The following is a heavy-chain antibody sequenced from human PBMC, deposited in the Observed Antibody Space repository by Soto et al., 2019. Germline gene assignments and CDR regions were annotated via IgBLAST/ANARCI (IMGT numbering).Heavy chain of an antibody. J-gene: IGHJ3*01. CDR1: GFTFSSYA. D-gene: IGHD3-10*01. CDR2: ISGSGGST. Sequence: EVQLLESGGGLVQPGGSLRLSCAASGFTFSSYAMSWVRQAPGKGLEWVSAISGSGGSTYYADSVKGRFTISRDNSKNTLYLQMNSMRAEDTAVYYCAKGGVIWFGTGDAFDLWGQGTMVTVSS. V-gene: IGHV3-23*01. CDR3: AKGGVIWFGTGDAFDL.